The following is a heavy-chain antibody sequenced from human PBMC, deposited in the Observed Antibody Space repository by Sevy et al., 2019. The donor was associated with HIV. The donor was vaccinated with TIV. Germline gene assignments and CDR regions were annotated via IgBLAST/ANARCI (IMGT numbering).Heavy chain of an antibody. CDR1: GYTFTSYG. V-gene: IGHV1-18*04. Sequence: ASVKVSCKASGYTFTSYGISWVRQAPGQGLEGMGWIRAYIGNKNYAQKFQGRVTMPTDTSTSTAYMELGSLRSDDTAVYYCASRLPRGGGAFDIWGQGTMVTVSS. J-gene: IGHJ3*02. D-gene: IGHD3-10*01. CDR2: IRAYIGNK. CDR3: ASRLPRGGGAFDI.